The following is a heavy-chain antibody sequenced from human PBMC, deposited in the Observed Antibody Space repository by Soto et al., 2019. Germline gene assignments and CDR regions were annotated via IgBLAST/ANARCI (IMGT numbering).Heavy chain of an antibody. CDR1: GGSFSGYY. D-gene: IGHD2-15*01. CDR2: INHSGST. V-gene: IGHV4-34*01. Sequence: QVQLQQWGAGLLKPSETLSLTCAVYGGSFSGYYWSWIRQPPVKGLAWIGEINHSGSTNYNPSVKRRLTITVDTSKNQFSLKLSSVTAADTAVYYCARGGRYCSGGSCYFYYYYDGMAVWGQETTVIVSS. J-gene: IGHJ6*02. CDR3: ARGGRYCSGGSCYFYYYYDGMAV.